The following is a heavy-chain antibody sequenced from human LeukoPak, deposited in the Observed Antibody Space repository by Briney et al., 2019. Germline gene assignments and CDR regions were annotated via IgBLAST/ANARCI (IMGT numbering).Heavy chain of an antibody. J-gene: IGHJ5*02. V-gene: IGHV4-61*01. CDR2: IYYSGST. CDR1: GGSISSSSYY. Sequence: SETLSLTCTVSGGSISSSSYYWSWIRQPPGKGLEWIGYIYYSGSTNYNPSLKSRVTMSVDTSKNQFSLKLSSVTAADTAVYYCARDPTPQYSSLPQKHNWFDPWGQGTLVTVSS. D-gene: IGHD6-6*01. CDR3: ARDPTPQYSSLPQKHNWFDP.